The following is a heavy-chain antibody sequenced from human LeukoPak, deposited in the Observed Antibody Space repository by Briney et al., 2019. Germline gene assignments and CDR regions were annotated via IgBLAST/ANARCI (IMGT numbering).Heavy chain of an antibody. CDR2: ISYDGSNK. CDR1: GFTFSSYG. CDR3: AKDLIAVAGTPSYYFDY. Sequence: GRSLRLSCAASGFTFSSYGMHWVRQAPGKGLEWVAVISYDGSNKYYADSVKGRFTISRDNSKNTLYLQMNSLRAEDMAVYYCAKDLIAVAGTPSYYFDYWGQGTLVTVSS. J-gene: IGHJ4*02. V-gene: IGHV3-30*18. D-gene: IGHD6-19*01.